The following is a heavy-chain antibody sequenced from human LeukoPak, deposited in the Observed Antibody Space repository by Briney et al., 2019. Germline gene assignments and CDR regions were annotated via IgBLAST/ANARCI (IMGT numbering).Heavy chain of an antibody. CDR2: INPNSGGT. D-gene: IGHD6-19*01. CDR1: GYTFTGYY. V-gene: IGHV1-2*02. Sequence: ASVKVSCKASGYTFTGYYMHWVRQAPGQGLEWMGWINPNSGGTNYAQKFQGRVTMTRDTSIRTAYMELSRLRSDDTAVYYCARDRGIAVAGIMEFDPWGQGTLVTVSS. CDR3: ARDRGIAVAGIMEFDP. J-gene: IGHJ5*02.